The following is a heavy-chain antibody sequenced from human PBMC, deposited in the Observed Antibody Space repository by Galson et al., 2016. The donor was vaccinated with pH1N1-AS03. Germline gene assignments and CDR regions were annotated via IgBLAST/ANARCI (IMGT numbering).Heavy chain of an antibody. CDR2: VSHAGRT. J-gene: IGHJ6*02. CDR1: GDSISTSNW. Sequence: ETLSLTCAVSGDSISTSNWWSWVRQPPGKGLEWIGEVSHAGRTNYSPSLTSRVTISLDKSKNQFSLQLTSVTAADTAVYCCARDVLPYSLGLDVWGQGTTVTVSS. D-gene: IGHD5-18*01. CDR3: ARDVLPYSLGLDV. V-gene: IGHV4-4*01.